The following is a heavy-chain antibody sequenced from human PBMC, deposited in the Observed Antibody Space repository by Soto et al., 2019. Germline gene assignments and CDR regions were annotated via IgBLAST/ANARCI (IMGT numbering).Heavy chain of an antibody. CDR2: IYYSGST. V-gene: IGHV4-59*01. CDR3: ARVYCSGVSCYSHFDY. CDR1: GGSISSYY. Sequence: QVQLQESGPGLVKPSETLSLTCTVSGGSISSYYWSWIRQPPGKGLEWIGYIYYSGSTNYNPSLKSRVTITVDTSKNQFSLKLSSVTAADTAVYYCARVYCSGVSCYSHFDYWGQGTLVTVSS. J-gene: IGHJ4*02. D-gene: IGHD2-15*01.